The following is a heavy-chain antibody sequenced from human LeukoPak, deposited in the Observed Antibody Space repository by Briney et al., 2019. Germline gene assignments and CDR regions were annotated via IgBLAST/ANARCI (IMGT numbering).Heavy chain of an antibody. Sequence: ASVKVSCKASGYTFTSYYMHWVRQAPGQGLEWMGIINPSGGSTSYAQKFQGRVTMTRDTSTSTVHMELSSLRSEDTAVYYCARDPSSGGIAARFDYWGQGTLVTVSS. CDR2: INPSGGST. V-gene: IGHV1-46*01. CDR3: ARDPSSGGIAARFDY. CDR1: GYTFTSYY. J-gene: IGHJ4*02. D-gene: IGHD6-6*01.